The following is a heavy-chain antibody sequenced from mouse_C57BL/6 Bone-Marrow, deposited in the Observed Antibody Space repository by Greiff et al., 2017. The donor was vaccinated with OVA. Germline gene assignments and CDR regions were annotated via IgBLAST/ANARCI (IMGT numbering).Heavy chain of an antibody. CDR2: IDPANGNT. CDR1: GFTIKNTY. D-gene: IGHD2-4*01. CDR3: ARYYDFFAY. Sequence: EVKLVESVAELVRPGASVKLSCTASGFTIKNTYMHWVKQRPEQGLEWIGRIDPANGNTKYAPKFQGKATITADTSSNTAYLQLSSLTSEDTAIYYCARYYDFFAYWGQGTLVTVSA. V-gene: IGHV14-3*01. J-gene: IGHJ3*01.